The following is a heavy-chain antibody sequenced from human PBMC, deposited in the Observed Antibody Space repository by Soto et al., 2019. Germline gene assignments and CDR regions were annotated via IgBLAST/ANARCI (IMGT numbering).Heavy chain of an antibody. CDR1: GFTFSSYG. CDR3: ARDRDTYGDYPFDY. Sequence: VQLMESGGGVVQPGRSLRLSCAASGFTFSSYGMHWVRQAPGKGLEWVAVIWYDGKDKYYADSVKGRFTISRDNSQNTLYLQMNSLRAEDTALYYCARDRDTYGDYPFDYWGQGTLVTVSS. J-gene: IGHJ4*02. CDR2: IWYDGKDK. D-gene: IGHD4-17*01. V-gene: IGHV3-33*01.